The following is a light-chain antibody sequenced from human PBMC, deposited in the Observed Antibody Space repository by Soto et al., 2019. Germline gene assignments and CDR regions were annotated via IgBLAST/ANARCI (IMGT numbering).Light chain of an antibody. V-gene: IGLV2-11*01. J-gene: IGLJ1*01. CDR2: DVS. CDR3: SSFAGSYTHV. CDR1: NSDVGAYNY. Sequence: QSVLTQPRSVSGSPGQAVTFSGTGTNSDVGAYNYVSWYRQHPCKAPKVIIYDVSKRPSGVPDRFSGSKSGNTASLTISGLQAEDEADYFCSSFAGSYTHVFGTGTKVTVL.